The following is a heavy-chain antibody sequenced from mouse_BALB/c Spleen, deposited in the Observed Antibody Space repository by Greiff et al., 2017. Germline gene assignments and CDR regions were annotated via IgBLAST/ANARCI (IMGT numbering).Heavy chain of an antibody. Sequence: QVQLKQSGAELVRPGTSVKVSCKASGYAFTNYLIEWVKQRPGQGLEWIGVINPGSGGTNYNEKFKGKATLTADKSSSTAYMQLSSLTSDDSAVYFCARSDDGPWFAYWGQGTLVTVSA. CDR2: INPGSGGT. V-gene: IGHV1-54*01. D-gene: IGHD2-3*01. J-gene: IGHJ3*01. CDR3: ARSDDGPWFAY. CDR1: GYAFTNYL.